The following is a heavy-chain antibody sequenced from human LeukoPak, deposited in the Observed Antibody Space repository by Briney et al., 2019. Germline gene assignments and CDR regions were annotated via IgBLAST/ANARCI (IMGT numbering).Heavy chain of an antibody. CDR1: GYTFSKYG. CDR3: ARARADRSGYYRY. V-gene: IGHV1-18*01. Sequence: ASVRVSCKTSGYTFSKYGISWGRQAPGQGPEWIGWISAYDGNTNYAQKLQDRLTLTTDTSTDTAHMELRGLRSDDTAVYYCARARADRSGYYRYWGQGTLVTVSS. D-gene: IGHD3-22*01. CDR2: ISAYDGNT. J-gene: IGHJ4*02.